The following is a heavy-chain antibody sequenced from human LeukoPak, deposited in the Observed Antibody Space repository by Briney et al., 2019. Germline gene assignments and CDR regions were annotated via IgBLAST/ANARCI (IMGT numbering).Heavy chain of an antibody. D-gene: IGHD5-24*01. CDR3: ATHRDGFPY. CDR2: ISSSSSYI. V-gene: IGHV3-21*01. J-gene: IGHJ4*02. Sequence: KTGGSLRLSCAASGFTFSSYSMNWVRQAPGKGLEWVSSISSSSSYIYYADSVKGQFTISRDNAKNSLYLQMNSLRAEDTAVYYCATHRDGFPYWGQGTLVTVSS. CDR1: GFTFSSYS.